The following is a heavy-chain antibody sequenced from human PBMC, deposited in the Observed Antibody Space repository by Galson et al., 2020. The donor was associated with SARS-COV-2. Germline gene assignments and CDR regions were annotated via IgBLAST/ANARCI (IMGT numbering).Heavy chain of an antibody. J-gene: IGHJ4*02. Sequence: LSLTCTVSGGSISSYYWSWIRQPPGKGLEWIGYIYYSGSTNYNPSLKSRVTISVDTSKNQFSLKLSSVTAADTAVYYCARGITIFGVVIKPFDYWGQGTLVTVSS. V-gene: IGHV4-59*01. CDR2: IYYSGST. D-gene: IGHD3-3*01. CDR1: GGSISSYY. CDR3: ARGITIFGVVIKPFDY.